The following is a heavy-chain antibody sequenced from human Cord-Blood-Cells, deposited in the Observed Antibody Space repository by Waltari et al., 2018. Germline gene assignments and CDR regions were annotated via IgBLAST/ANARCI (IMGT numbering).Heavy chain of an antibody. CDR2: ISYDGSNK. J-gene: IGHJ4*02. CDR1: GFTFISYA. V-gene: IGHV3-30-3*01. D-gene: IGHD6-13*01. CDR3: AREIEYSSSYDY. Sequence: QVQLVESGGGVVQPGRSLRLSCAASGFTFISYAMHWVRQAPGKGLEWVAVISYDGSNKYYADSVKGRFTISRDNSKNTLYLQMNSLRAEDTAVYYCAREIEYSSSYDYWGQGTLVTVSS.